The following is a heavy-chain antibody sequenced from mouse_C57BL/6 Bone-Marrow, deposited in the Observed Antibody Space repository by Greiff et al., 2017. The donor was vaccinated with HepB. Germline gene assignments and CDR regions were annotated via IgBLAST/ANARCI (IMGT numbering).Heavy chain of an antibody. J-gene: IGHJ2*01. CDR1: GYTFTSYW. CDR3: ARGGYVDY. V-gene: IGHV1-50*01. CDR2: IHPSDSYT. Sequence: VQLQQPGAELVKPGASVKLSCKASGYTFTSYWMQWVKQRPGQGLEWIGEIHPSDSYTNYNQKFKGKATLTVDTSSSTAYMQLSSLTSEDSAVYYCARGGYVDYWGQGTTLTVSS.